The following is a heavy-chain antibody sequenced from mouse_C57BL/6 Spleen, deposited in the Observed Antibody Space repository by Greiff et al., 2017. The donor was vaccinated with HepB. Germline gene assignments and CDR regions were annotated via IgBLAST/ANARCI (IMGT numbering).Heavy chain of an antibody. V-gene: IGHV1-61*01. CDR1: GYTFTSYW. J-gene: IGHJ2*01. CDR3: ATPGGYDGY. CDR2: IYPSDSET. Sequence: VQLQQPGAELVRPGSSVKLSCKASGYTFTSYWMDWVKQRPGQGLEWIGNIYPSDSETHYNQKFKDKATLTVDKSSSTAYMQLSSLTSEDSAVYYCATPGGYDGYWGQGTTLTVSS. D-gene: IGHD2-2*01.